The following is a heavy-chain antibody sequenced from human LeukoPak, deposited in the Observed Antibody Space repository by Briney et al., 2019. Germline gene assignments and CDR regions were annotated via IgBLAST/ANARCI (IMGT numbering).Heavy chain of an antibody. CDR2: MNPNSGNT. CDR3: ARGSDDYGDLRYDY. D-gene: IGHD4-17*01. V-gene: IGHV1-8*01. Sequence: GASVKVSCKASGYTFTSYDINWVRQATGQGLEWMGWMNPNSGNTGYAQKFQGRVTMTRNTSISTAYMELSSLRSEATAVYYCARGSDDYGDLRYDYWGQGTLVTVSS. CDR1: GYTFTSYD. J-gene: IGHJ4*02.